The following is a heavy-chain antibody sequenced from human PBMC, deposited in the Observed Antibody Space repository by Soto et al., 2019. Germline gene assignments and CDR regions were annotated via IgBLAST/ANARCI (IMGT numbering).Heavy chain of an antibody. D-gene: IGHD3-10*01. CDR1: GDSISSGDYS. Sequence: SETLSLTCAVSGDSISSGDYSWTWIRQPPGRGLEWIGDIHHSGSTHYNPSLKSRVTMAVDTSTNQFSLKLSSVTAADTAVYFCARYNAFGSGSCGNWFDPWGQGTLVTVSS. CDR2: IHHSGST. V-gene: IGHV4-30-2*01. J-gene: IGHJ5*02. CDR3: ARYNAFGSGSCGNWFDP.